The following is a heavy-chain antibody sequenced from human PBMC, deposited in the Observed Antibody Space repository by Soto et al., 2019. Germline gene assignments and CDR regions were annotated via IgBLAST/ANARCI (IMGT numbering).Heavy chain of an antibody. CDR3: AVTTGY. CDR1: GYTFTDYD. J-gene: IGHJ4*02. Sequence: QVRVVQSGAEVKKPGASVRVSCKTSGYTFTDYDINWVRQAPGQGLEWMGWVSPDHGTAGYAQQFEGRVTMTSDTSISTVFLELTNLRSEDTAVYYCAVTTGYWGQGTKVTVSS. V-gene: IGHV1-8*01. CDR2: VSPDHGTA. D-gene: IGHD4-17*01.